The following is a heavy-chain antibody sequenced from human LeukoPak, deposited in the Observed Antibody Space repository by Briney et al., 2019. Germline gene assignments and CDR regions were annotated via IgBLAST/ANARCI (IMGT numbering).Heavy chain of an antibody. V-gene: IGHV1-46*02. CDR2: INPSSGST. D-gene: IGHD5-18*01. Sequence: ASAKVSCKASGYTFNSYYIHWVRQAPGQGLEWMGIINPSSGSTSYAQNFQGRVTMTRDTSSSTAYMDLTRIRSEDTAVYYCARGYTYGDYWNQGTLVTVSS. CDR1: GYTFNSYY. CDR3: ARGYTYGDY. J-gene: IGHJ4*02.